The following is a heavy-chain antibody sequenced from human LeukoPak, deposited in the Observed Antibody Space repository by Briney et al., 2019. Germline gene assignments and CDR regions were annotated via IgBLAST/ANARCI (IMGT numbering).Heavy chain of an antibody. D-gene: IGHD5-12*01. CDR1: GASISSHY. CDR2: IHYSGST. Sequence: SETLSLTCSVSGASISSHYWSWIRQPPGKGLEWIGYIHYSGSTNYNPSLKSRVTISVDTSKNQFSLNLSSVTAADTAVYYCARGGGYSGYDFGYWGQGTLVTVSS. J-gene: IGHJ4*02. CDR3: ARGGGYSGYDFGY. V-gene: IGHV4-59*11.